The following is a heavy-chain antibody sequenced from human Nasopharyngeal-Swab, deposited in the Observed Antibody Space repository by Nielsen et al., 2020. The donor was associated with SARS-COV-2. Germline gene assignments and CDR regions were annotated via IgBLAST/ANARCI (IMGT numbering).Heavy chain of an antibody. CDR1: GYTFTSYA. CDR2: INTNTGNP. Sequence: ASVKVSCKASGYTFTSYAMNWVRQAPGQGLEWMGWINTNTGNPTYAQGFTGRFVFSLDASVSTAYLQISSLKAEDTAVYYCAKDYSSDSSGPFDYWGQGTLVTVSS. V-gene: IGHV7-4-1*02. J-gene: IGHJ4*02. CDR3: AKDYSSDSSGPFDY. D-gene: IGHD3-22*01.